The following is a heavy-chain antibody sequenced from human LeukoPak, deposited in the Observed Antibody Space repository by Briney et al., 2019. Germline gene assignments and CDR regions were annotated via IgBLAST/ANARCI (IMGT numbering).Heavy chain of an antibody. CDR3: ASLWGIAAAGTGKFDY. CDR1: GGSFSGYY. J-gene: IGHJ4*02. Sequence: ETLSLTCAVXGGSFSGYYWSWIRQPPGKGLEWIGEINHSGSTNYNPSLKSRVTISVDTSKNQFSLKLSSVTAADTAVYYCASLWGIAAAGTGKFDYWGQGTLVTVSS. CDR2: INHSGST. V-gene: IGHV4-34*01. D-gene: IGHD6-13*01.